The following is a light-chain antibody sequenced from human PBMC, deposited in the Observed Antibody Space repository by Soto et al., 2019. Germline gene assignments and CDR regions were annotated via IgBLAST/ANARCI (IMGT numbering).Light chain of an antibody. CDR1: SSDVGGYNY. Sequence: QSVLTQPASVSGSPGQSTTISCTGTSSDVGGYNYVSWYQQHPGKAPKLMIYDVSNRPSGVSNRFSGSKSGNTASLTISGLQAEDEADYYCNSYTTSSTYVFGTGTKLTVL. J-gene: IGLJ1*01. CDR2: DVS. CDR3: NSYTTSSTYV. V-gene: IGLV2-14*01.